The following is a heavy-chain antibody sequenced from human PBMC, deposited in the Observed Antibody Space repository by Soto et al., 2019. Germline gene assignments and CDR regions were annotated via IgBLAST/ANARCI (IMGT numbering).Heavy chain of an antibody. CDR1: GGSFSGYY. CDR3: ARVVIGDRYFSSTSCYAGHYYYYYYMDV. D-gene: IGHD2-2*01. Sequence: SETLSLTCAVYGGSFSGYYWSWIRQPPGKGLEWIGEINHSGSTNYNPSLKSRVTLSVDTSKNQFSLKLSSVTAADTAVYYCARVVIGDRYFSSTSCYAGHYYYYYYMDVWGKGTTVTVSS. J-gene: IGHJ6*03. V-gene: IGHV4-34*01. CDR2: INHSGST.